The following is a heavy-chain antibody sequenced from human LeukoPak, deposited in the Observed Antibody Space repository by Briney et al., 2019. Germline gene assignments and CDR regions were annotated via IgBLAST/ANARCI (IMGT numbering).Heavy chain of an antibody. Sequence: SVTVSCKASGGTFSSYAISWVRQAPGQGLEWMGGIIPIFGTANYAQKFQGRVTITTDESTSTAYMELSSLRSEDTAVYYCAMVYAIGFDYWGQGTLVTVSS. CDR1: GGTFSSYA. V-gene: IGHV1-69*05. CDR3: AMVYAIGFDY. D-gene: IGHD2-8*01. J-gene: IGHJ4*02. CDR2: IIPIFGTA.